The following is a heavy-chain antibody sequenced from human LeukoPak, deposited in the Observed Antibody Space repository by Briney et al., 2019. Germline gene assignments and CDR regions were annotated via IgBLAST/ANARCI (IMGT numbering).Heavy chain of an antibody. CDR2: ITTSDGNT. CDR1: GFTFSSYT. CDR3: AKDGGLWVSAHWGDS. J-gene: IGHJ4*02. Sequence: GGSLRLSCAASGFTFSSYTMSWVRQAPGKGLEWVSTITTSDGNTYYADSVKGRFTVSRDNSKNTLFLQMNSLRAEDTAVYYCAKDGGLWVSAHWGDSWGRGTLVTASS. V-gene: IGHV3-23*01. D-gene: IGHD7-27*01.